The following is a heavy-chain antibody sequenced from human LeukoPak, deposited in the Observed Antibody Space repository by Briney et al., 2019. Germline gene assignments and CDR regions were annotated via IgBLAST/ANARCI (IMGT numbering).Heavy chain of an antibody. J-gene: IGHJ5*02. D-gene: IGHD6-13*01. V-gene: IGHV1-2*02. CDR3: ARGPYLIAAVRRGNWFDP. Sequence: ASVKVSCKASGYTFTGYYMHWVRQAPGQGLEWMGWINPNSGGTNYAQKFQGRVTITRNTSISTAYMELSSLRSEDTAVYYCARGPYLIAAVRRGNWFDPWGQGTLVTVSS. CDR2: INPNSGGT. CDR1: GYTFTGYY.